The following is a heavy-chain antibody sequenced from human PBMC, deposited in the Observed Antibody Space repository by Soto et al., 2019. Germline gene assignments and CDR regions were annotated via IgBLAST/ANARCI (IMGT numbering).Heavy chain of an antibody. J-gene: IGHJ6*02. CDR1: GFTFSDHY. Sequence: GGSLRLSCAASGFTFSDHYMDWVRQAPGKGLEWVAIIWHDGNNKYYADSVRGRFIISRDNSKNRLYLQMNSLRAEDTAVYYCASDLVGASDSYGLDVWGQGTPVTVSS. D-gene: IGHD1-26*01. CDR3: ASDLVGASDSYGLDV. V-gene: IGHV3-33*08. CDR2: IWHDGNNK.